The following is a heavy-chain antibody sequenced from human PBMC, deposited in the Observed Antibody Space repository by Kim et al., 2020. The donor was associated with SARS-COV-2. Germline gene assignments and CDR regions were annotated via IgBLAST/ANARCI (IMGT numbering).Heavy chain of an antibody. CDR2: ISTYNGNT. CDR1: GYSFSDFG. D-gene: IGHD2-15*01. J-gene: IGHJ4*02. V-gene: IGHV1-18*01. Sequence: ASVKVSCKTYGYSFSDFGITWVRQVPGQGLEWMGWISTYNGNTNYLQKLQGRVTFAADTSTSTSYMELRSLTSDDTAVYFCARGAISSTGRLDYWGQGTLLTVSS. CDR3: ARGAISSTGRLDY.